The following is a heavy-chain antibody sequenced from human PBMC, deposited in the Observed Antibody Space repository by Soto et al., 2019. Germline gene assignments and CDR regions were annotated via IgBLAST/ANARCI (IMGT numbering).Heavy chain of an antibody. CDR1: GGSISSGGYY. D-gene: IGHD2-2*03. Sequence: ASETLSLTCTVSGGSISSGGYYWSWLRQHPGKGLEWIGYIYYSGSTYYNPSLKSRVTISVDTSKNQFSLKLSSVTAADTAVYYCARYGGYCSSTSCYAFDYWGQGTLVTVSS. CDR2: IYYSGST. V-gene: IGHV4-31*03. J-gene: IGHJ4*02. CDR3: ARYGGYCSSTSCYAFDY.